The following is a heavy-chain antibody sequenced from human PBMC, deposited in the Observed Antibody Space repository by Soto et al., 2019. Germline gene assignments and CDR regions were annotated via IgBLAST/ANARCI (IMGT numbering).Heavy chain of an antibody. CDR1: VYSFTNYW. V-gene: IGHV5-10-1*01. D-gene: IGHD3-22*01. J-gene: IGHJ5*02. Sequence: PGESLKISCKGSVYSFTNYWINWVRQMPGKGLEWMGRVGPSDSDTLYSPSFQGHVTMSADESSSTAHLQWSSLKASDTAMYYCARTDYYYDSSGYFGWFDPWGQGTLVTVSS. CDR3: ARTDYYYDSSGYFGWFDP. CDR2: VGPSDSDT.